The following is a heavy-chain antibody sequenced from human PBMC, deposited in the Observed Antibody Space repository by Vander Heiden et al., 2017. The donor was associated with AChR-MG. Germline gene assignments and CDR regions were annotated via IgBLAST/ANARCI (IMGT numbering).Heavy chain of an antibody. CDR2: ISSSSSTI. V-gene: IGHV3-48*01. CDR3: ASVTAAYYYDSSGYYFHY. CDR1: AFTVSSYS. Sequence: DVQLVESGGGFVQRGGCLLLSCAATAFTVSSYSMNWVRQAPGKGLEWVSYISSSSSTIYSADSVNRRVTISRDNAKNSLYPQMHRLSAEETAVYHCASVTAAYYYDSSGYYFHYWGQGTLVTVSS. D-gene: IGHD3-22*01. J-gene: IGHJ4*02.